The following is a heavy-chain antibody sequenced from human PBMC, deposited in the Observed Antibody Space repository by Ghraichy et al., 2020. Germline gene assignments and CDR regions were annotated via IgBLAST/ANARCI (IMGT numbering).Heavy chain of an antibody. V-gene: IGHV4-61*02. J-gene: IGHJ6*02. Sequence: SETLSLTCTVSGGSISSGSYYWSWIRQPAGKGLEWIGRIYTSGSTNYNPSLKSRVTISVDTSKNQFSLKLSSVTAADTAVYYCAREIGNPGIAVAGRFYGMDVWGQGTTVTVSS. D-gene: IGHD6-19*01. CDR1: GGSISSGSYY. CDR3: AREIGNPGIAVAGRFYGMDV. CDR2: IYTSGST.